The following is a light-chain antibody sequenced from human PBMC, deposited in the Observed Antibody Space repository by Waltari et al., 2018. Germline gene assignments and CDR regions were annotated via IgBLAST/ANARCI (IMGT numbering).Light chain of an antibody. Sequence: DIQLTQTPSSLSASVGDRLTITCQASQDTGDSLNWFQHKPGTPPELLIYSVSRLDYGVPSRFTESRSGTNYSFSISNLQPDDIATYFCQQYRSLPLTFGQGTK. V-gene: IGKV1-33*01. CDR1: QDTGDS. J-gene: IGKJ2*01. CDR3: QQYRSLPLT. CDR2: SVS.